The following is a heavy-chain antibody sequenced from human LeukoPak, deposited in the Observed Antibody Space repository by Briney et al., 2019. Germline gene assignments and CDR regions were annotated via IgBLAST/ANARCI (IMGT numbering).Heavy chain of an antibody. CDR3: AREIPGGAVTLDY. D-gene: IGHD1-26*01. V-gene: IGHV3-7*01. CDR1: GFTFSSYW. J-gene: IGHJ4*02. CDR2: IKEDGSEK. Sequence: GGSLRLSCAASGFTFSSYWMSWVRQAPGKGLEWVANIKEDGSEKYHVDSVKGRFTISRDNAKNSLYLQMNSLRAEDSAVYYCAREIPGGAVTLDYWGQGTLVTVSS.